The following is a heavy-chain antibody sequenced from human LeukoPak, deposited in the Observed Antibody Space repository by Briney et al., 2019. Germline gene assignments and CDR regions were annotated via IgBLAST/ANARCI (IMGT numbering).Heavy chain of an antibody. CDR2: ISSSGSTI. J-gene: IGHJ4*02. CDR1: GFTFSDYY. Sequence: GGALRLSCAASGFTFSDYYMRWIRQAPGKGLEWVSYISSSGSTIYYADSVTGRFTISRDNAKNSLYLRMNSLRPENTAVYYCARKYYYDSSGYYWGQGTLVTVSS. CDR3: ARKYYYDSSGYY. V-gene: IGHV3-11*01. D-gene: IGHD3-22*01.